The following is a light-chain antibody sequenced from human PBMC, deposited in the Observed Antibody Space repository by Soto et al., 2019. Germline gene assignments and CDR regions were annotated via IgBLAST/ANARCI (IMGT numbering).Light chain of an antibody. CDR1: SGHSSDA. V-gene: IGLV4-69*01. CDR3: QTWGTGIVV. J-gene: IGLJ2*01. Sequence: QSVLTQSPSASASLGASVKLTCTLSSGHSSDAIAWHQQQPEKGPRFLMNLNSDGSHTKGDAIPDRFSGSSSGAERYLTISSLQSEDEADYYCQTWGTGIVVFGGGTKLTVL. CDR2: LNSDGSH.